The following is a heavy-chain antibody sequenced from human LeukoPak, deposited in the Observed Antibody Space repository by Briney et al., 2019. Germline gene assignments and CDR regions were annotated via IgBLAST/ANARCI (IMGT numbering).Heavy chain of an antibody. D-gene: IGHD6-13*01. V-gene: IGHV3-53*01. CDR2: IYSGGST. CDR1: GFTVSTNY. CDR3: AGSSRKYYFEY. Sequence: TGGSLRLSCAASGFTVSTNYMSWVRQAPGKGLEWVSLIYSGGSTYYADSVKGRFTISRDNSENTLFLQMNSLGVEDTAMYYCAGSSRKYYFEYWGQGTLVTVSS. J-gene: IGHJ4*02.